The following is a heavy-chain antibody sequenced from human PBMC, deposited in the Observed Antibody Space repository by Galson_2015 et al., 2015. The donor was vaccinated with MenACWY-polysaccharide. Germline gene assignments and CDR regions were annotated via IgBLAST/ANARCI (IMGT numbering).Heavy chain of an antibody. CDR2: IYPGGSDA. J-gene: IGHJ1*01. D-gene: IGHD3-10*01. CDR1: GYSFTSYW. CDR3: ARITGGEYFQY. V-gene: IGHV5-51*03. Sequence: QSGAGVKKPGESLKISCKGLGYSFTSYWIGWVRQMPGKGLEWMGIIYPGGSDARFSPSFQGQVTMSVDKSISTAYLQWNSLKASDTAIYYGARITGGEYFQYWGQGALVTV.